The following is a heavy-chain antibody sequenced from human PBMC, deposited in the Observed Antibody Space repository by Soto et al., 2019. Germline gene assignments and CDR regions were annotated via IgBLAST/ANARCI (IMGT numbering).Heavy chain of an antibody. CDR2: ISAYNGDT. Sequence: ASVKVSCKASGYTFTSYGVTWVRQAPGQGLEWMGWISAYNGDTNYAQKLQGTVTMTTDTSTSTAYMELRSLRSVTAADTAVYYCARDLAAVPRAFDYWGRGTLVTVSS. CDR1: GYTFTSYG. CDR3: ARDLAAVPRAFDY. V-gene: IGHV1-18*04. D-gene: IGHD6-13*01. J-gene: IGHJ4*02.